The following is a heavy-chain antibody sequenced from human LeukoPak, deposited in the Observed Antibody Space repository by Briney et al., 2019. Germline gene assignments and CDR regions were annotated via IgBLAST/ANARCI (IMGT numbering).Heavy chain of an antibody. CDR1: GGTFSSYA. Sequence: ASVKVSCKASGGTFSSYAISWVRQAPGQGLEWMGGIIPIFGTANYAQKFQGRVTITADESTSTAYMELSSLRSEDTAVYYCARVGNNGYSRGWYSIWGQGTLVTVSS. V-gene: IGHV1-69*01. J-gene: IGHJ4*02. CDR3: ARVGNNGYSRGWYSI. CDR2: IIPIFGTA. D-gene: IGHD6-19*01.